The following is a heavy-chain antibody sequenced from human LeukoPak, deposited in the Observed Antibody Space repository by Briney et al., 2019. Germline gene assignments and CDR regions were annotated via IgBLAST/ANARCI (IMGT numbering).Heavy chain of an antibody. Sequence: GASVKVSCKASGYTFTGYYMHWVRQAPGQRLEWMGWINPNSGGTNYAQKFQGRVTMTRDTSISTAYMELSRLRSDDTAVYYCARGAAYYDFWSGGSVFDYWGQGTLVTVSS. V-gene: IGHV1-2*02. J-gene: IGHJ4*02. CDR1: GYTFTGYY. CDR3: ARGAAYYDFWSGGSVFDY. CDR2: INPNSGGT. D-gene: IGHD3-3*01.